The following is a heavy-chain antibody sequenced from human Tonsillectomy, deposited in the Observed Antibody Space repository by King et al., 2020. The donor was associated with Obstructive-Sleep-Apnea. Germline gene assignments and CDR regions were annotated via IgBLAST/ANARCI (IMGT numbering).Heavy chain of an antibody. CDR1: GWTFSDYY. J-gene: IGHJ4*02. CDR3: ARSTMVGPRLLDY. Sequence: VQLVESGGGLVKPGGSLRLSCAASGWTFSDYYMSWIRQAPGKGLEWVSFISGGSTIISYADSVKGRFNISRDNAKKSLFLQMNSLRAEDTAVYYCARSTMVGPRLLDYWGQGTLVTVSS. CDR2: ISGGSTII. D-gene: IGHD5/OR15-5a*01. V-gene: IGHV3-11*01.